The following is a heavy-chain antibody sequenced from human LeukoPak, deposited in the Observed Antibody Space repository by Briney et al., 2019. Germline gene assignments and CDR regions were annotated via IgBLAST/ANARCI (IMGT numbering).Heavy chain of an antibody. CDR3: AREKSIAAAEYFDY. Sequence: ASVKVSCTASGYTFTGYYMHSVRQAPGQGLEWMGWINPNSGGTNYAQKFQGRVTMTRDTSISTAYMELSRLRSDDTAVYYCAREKSIAAAEYFDYWGQGNLVTVSS. CDR1: GYTFTGYY. V-gene: IGHV1-2*02. CDR2: INPNSGGT. J-gene: IGHJ4*02. D-gene: IGHD6-13*01.